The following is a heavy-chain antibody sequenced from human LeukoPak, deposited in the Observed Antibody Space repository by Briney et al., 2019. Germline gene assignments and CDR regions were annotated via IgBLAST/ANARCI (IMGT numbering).Heavy chain of an antibody. V-gene: IGHV3-74*01. J-gene: IGHJ3*02. CDR2: INSDGSST. CDR3: ARTTSMSYVGDAFDI. D-gene: IGHD1-26*01. CDR1: GFTFSSYW. Sequence: GGSLRLSCAASGFTFSSYWMHWVRQAPGKGLVWVSRINSDGSSTTYADSVKGRFTISGDNAKNTLYLQMNSLRAEDTAVYYCARTTSMSYVGDAFDIWGQGTMVTVSS.